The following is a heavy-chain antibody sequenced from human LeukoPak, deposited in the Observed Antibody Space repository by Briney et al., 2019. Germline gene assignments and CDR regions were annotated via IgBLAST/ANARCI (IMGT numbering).Heavy chain of an antibody. J-gene: IGHJ4*02. D-gene: IGHD5-24*01. V-gene: IGHV3-23*01. Sequence: TGGSLRLSCAASGFTFSSYAMSWVRQAPGKGPEWVSLISGSGTSTYCADSVKGRFTISRDNPKNTLYLQMNSLRAEDTAVYYCATRWADWGQGTLVTVSS. CDR1: GFTFSSYA. CDR3: ATRWAD. CDR2: ISGSGTST.